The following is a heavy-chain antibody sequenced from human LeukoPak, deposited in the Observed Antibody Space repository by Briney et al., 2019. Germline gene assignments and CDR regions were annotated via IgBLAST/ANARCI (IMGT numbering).Heavy chain of an antibody. CDR2: ISYSGST. D-gene: IGHD6-19*01. J-gene: IGHJ4*02. CDR3: ARASSSGWYADS. Sequence: SETLSLTCAVSGGSITSYYWSWIRQPPGKGLEWIAYISYSGSTNYNPSLKSPVTISVDTSKNQFSLKLSSVTAADTAVYYCARASSSGWYADSWGQGTLVTVSS. V-gene: IGHV4-59*01. CDR1: GGSITSYY.